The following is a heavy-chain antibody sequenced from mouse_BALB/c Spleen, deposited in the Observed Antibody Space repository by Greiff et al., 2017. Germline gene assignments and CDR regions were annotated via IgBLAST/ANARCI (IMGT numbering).Heavy chain of an antibody. CDR2: IYPGGGYT. CDR1: GYTFTNYW. Sequence: QVHVKQSGAELVRPGTSVKMSCKAAGYTFTNYWIGWVQQRPGHGLEWIGDIYPGGGYTNYNEKFKGKATLTADTSSSTAYMQLSSLTSEDSDIYYCAREKKTYYLDYWGQGTTLTVSS. CDR3: AREKKTYYLDY. V-gene: IGHV1-63*02. J-gene: IGHJ2*01.